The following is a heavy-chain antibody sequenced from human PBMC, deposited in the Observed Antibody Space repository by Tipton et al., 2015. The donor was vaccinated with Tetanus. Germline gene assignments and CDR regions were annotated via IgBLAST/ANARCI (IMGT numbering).Heavy chain of an antibody. CDR1: GFTFDSYT. CDR2: ISWDSTNT. V-gene: IGHV3-43*01. D-gene: IGHD2-21*02. Sequence: GSLRLSCEASGFTFDSYTMHWVRQPPGRGLEWVSLISWDSTNTHYTDSVKGRFTISRDNTKNSLYLQMNSLRTEDTALYYCARDMIRGVVTLGYGMDVWGRGTTVTVS. CDR3: ARDMIRGVVTLGYGMDV. J-gene: IGHJ6*02.